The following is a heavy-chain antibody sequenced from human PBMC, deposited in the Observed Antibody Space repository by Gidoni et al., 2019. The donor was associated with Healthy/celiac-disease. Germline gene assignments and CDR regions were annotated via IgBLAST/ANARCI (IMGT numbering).Heavy chain of an antibody. D-gene: IGHD3-22*01. CDR2: ISSSSSYI. Sequence: EVQLVESGVGLVTPGGSLRLSCAASGLPFSSYSMNWVRQAPGKGLEWCSSISSSSSYIYYADSVKGRFTISRDNAKNSLYLQMNSLRAEDTAVYYCARDRYYYDSSGYGYWGQGTLVTVSS. CDR1: GLPFSSYS. V-gene: IGHV3-21*01. CDR3: ARDRYYYDSSGYGY. J-gene: IGHJ4*02.